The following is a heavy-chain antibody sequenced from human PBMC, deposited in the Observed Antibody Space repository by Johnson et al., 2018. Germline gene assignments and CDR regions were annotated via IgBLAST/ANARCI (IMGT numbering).Heavy chain of an antibody. CDR2: ISSRSSYI. CDR1: GFTFSSYS. V-gene: IGHV3-21*01. Sequence: VQLVESGGGLVKHGGSLRLSCAASGFTFSSYSMNWVRQAPGKGLEWVSSISSRSSYIYYADAVKGRFTISRDNAKNSLYLQMNSLRAEDTAVYYCARSQAVQHWGQGTLVTVSS. J-gene: IGHJ1*01. CDR3: ARSQAVQH.